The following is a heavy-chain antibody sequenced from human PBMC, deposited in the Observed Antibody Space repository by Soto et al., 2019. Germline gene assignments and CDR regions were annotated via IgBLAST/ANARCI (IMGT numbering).Heavy chain of an antibody. CDR1: GFTFSSYA. V-gene: IGHV3-23*01. J-gene: IGHJ3*02. Sequence: GGSLRLRCAACGFTFSSYAMSWVRQATGKGLEWVSAISGSGGSTYYADSVKGRFTISRDNSKNTLYLQMNSLRAEDTAVYYCAKGEWRRENYAFDIWGQGTMVTVSS. D-gene: IGHD2-8*01. CDR2: ISGSGGST. CDR3: AKGEWRRENYAFDI.